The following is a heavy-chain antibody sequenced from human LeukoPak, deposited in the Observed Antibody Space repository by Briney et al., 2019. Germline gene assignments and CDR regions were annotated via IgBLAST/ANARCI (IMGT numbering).Heavy chain of an antibody. CDR1: GFSLSTSGMC. V-gene: IGHV2-70*11. CDR2: IDWDDDK. J-gene: IGHJ3*02. CDR3: ARNIAVAGTGAFDI. D-gene: IGHD6-19*01. Sequence: SGPTLVNPTQTLTLTCTFSGFSLSTSGMCVSWIRQPPGKALEWLARIDWDDDKYYSTSLKTRLTISKDTSKNQVVLTMTNMDPVDTATYYCARNIAVAGTGAFDIWGQGTMVTVSS.